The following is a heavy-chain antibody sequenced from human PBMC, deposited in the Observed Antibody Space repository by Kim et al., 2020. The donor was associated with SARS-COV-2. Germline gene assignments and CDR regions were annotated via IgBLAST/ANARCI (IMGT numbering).Heavy chain of an antibody. CDR3: AKSTVASTLRKGLDV. J-gene: IGHJ6*02. D-gene: IGHD4-17*01. Sequence: DPVRGRFTISRDNSKNTLFLQMNSLGAEDTAVYFCAKSTVASTLRKGLDVWGQGTTVTVSS. V-gene: IGHV3-23*01.